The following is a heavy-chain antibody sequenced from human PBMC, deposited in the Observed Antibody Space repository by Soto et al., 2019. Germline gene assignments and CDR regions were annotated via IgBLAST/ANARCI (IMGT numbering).Heavy chain of an antibody. V-gene: IGHV4-59*08. Sequence: QVQLQESGPGLVKPSETLSLTCSVSGGSISGYYWSWIRQPPGKGLEWIGYVYYSGSPNYNPSLKSRVTISVDTSKNQFSLKLSSVTASDTAVYYCARHSNFGGESYWGQGTLVTVSS. D-gene: IGHD3-16*01. J-gene: IGHJ4*02. CDR3: ARHSNFGGESY. CDR2: VYYSGSP. CDR1: GGSISGYY.